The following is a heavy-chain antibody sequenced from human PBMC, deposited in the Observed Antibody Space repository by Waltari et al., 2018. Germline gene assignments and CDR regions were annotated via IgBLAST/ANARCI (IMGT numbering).Heavy chain of an antibody. CDR2: ISSGSTYI. J-gene: IGHJ5*02. CDR3: GRDWSGWDT. V-gene: IGHV3-21*01. CDR1: GFTFSSYS. D-gene: IGHD3-3*01. Sequence: DVQLVESGGGPVKPGESLRLSCVASGFTFSSYSMNWVRQAPGKGLEWVSSISSGSTYIYYADSEKGRFTISRDDAKNSLFLQMNSLRDEDTAVYYCGRDWSGWDTWGQGTLVTVSS.